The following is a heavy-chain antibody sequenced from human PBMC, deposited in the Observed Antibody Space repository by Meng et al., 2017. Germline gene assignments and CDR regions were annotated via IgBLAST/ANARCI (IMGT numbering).Heavy chain of an antibody. V-gene: IGHV3-72*01. Sequence: EVLLGGSGGGLVQPGGSLGLSWAASGFTFSDHYMDWVRQAPGKGLEWVGRTRNKANSYTTEYAASVKGRFTISRDDSKNSLYLQMNSLKTEDTAVYYCARADTKGDWFDPWGQGTLVTVSS. CDR3: ARADTKGDWFDP. J-gene: IGHJ5*02. D-gene: IGHD2-8*01. CDR2: TRNKANSYTT. CDR1: GFTFSDHY.